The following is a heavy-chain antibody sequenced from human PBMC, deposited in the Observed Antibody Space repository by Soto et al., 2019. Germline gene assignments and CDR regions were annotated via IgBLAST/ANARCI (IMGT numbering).Heavy chain of an antibody. CDR1: GFTFSSYG. J-gene: IGHJ4*02. CDR3: ARDSSGYYYGGFFDY. Sequence: PGGSLILSCAASGFTFSSYGMHWVRQAPGKGLEWVAVIWYDGSNKYYADSVKGRFTISRDNSKNTLYLQMNSLRAEDTAVYYCARDSSGYYYGGFFDYWGQGTLVTVSS. CDR2: IWYDGSNK. V-gene: IGHV3-33*01. D-gene: IGHD3-22*01.